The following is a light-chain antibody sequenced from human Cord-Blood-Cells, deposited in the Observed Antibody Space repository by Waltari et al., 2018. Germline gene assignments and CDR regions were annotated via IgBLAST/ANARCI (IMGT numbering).Light chain of an antibody. Sequence: IQLTQSPSSLSASVGDRVTITCRASQGISSYLAWYQQKPGKVPKLLIYAASTLQSGVPSRFSGSGTGTDFTLTISSLQPEDFATDYCQQLNSYPLPFGGGTKVEIK. CDR2: AAS. CDR3: QQLNSYPLP. CDR1: QGISSY. V-gene: IGKV1-9*01. J-gene: IGKJ4*01.